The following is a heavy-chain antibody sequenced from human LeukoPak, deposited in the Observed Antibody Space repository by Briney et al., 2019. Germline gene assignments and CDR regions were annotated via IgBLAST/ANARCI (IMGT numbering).Heavy chain of an antibody. Sequence: PSETLSLTCTVSGGSISSYYWSWIRQPPGKGLEWIGYIYYSGSTNYNPSLKSRVTISVDTSKNQFSLKLSSVTAADTAVYYCARVPLTYYYYYYMDVWGKGTTVTVSS. CDR3: ARVPLTYYYYYYMDV. V-gene: IGHV4-59*01. CDR2: IYYSGST. J-gene: IGHJ6*03. CDR1: GGSISSYY.